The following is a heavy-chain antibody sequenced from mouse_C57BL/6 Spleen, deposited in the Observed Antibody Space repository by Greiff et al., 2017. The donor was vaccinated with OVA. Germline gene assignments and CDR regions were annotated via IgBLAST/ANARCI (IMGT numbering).Heavy chain of an antibody. CDR3: APIYYYAMDY. Sequence: EVQLQQSGPELVKPGASVKISCKASGYTFTDYYMNWVKQSHGKSLEWIGDINPNNGGTSYNQKFKGKATLTVDKSSSTAYMELRSLTSEDSAVYYCAPIYYYAMDYWGQGTSVTVSS. CDR1: GYTFTDYY. V-gene: IGHV1-26*01. CDR2: INPNNGGT. J-gene: IGHJ4*01.